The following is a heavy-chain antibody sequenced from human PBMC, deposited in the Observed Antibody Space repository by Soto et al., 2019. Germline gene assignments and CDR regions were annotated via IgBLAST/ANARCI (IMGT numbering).Heavy chain of an antibody. Sequence: SGPTLVNPTPTLTLTCTFSGFSFTTPGVGVGWIRQSPGKALEWLALIFWTDDKRYSTSLRSRLTITKDTSKNQVVLTMTNMDPVDTATYYCAHRLGASTTGGAFNIWDQGTVVTVSS. V-gene: IGHV2-5*01. CDR2: IFWTDDK. CDR1: GFSFTTPGVG. D-gene: IGHD1-1*01. CDR3: AHRLGASTTGGAFNI. J-gene: IGHJ3*02.